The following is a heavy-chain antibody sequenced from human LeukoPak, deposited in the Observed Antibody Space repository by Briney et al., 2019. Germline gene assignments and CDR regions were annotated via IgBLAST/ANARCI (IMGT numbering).Heavy chain of an antibody. CDR3: ARSRGDYMSDAFDI. D-gene: IGHD4-17*01. J-gene: IGHJ3*02. CDR1: GFTISSYA. Sequence: GSLRLSCAASGFTISSYAMSWVRQAPGKGLEWVSAISGSGGRTYYADSVKGQFTISRDNSKNTLYLQMNSLRAEDTAVYYCARSRGDYMSDAFDIWGQGTMVTVSS. CDR2: ISGSGGRT. V-gene: IGHV3-23*01.